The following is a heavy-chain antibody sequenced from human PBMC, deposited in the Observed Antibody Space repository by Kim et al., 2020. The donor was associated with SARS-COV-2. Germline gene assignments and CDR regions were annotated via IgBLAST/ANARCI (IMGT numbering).Heavy chain of an antibody. CDR3: ARDGGYCGDDCYCYWYFDL. J-gene: IGHJ2*01. D-gene: IGHD2-21*02. CDR1: GFTFGSYW. V-gene: IGHV3-7*01. CDR2: MKQDGSEI. Sequence: GGSLRLSCAASGFTFGSYWMTWVRQAPGKGLEWVASMKQDGSEIYYVDSVKGRFTISRDNAKNSLFLQMKSLRAEDTAVYYCARDGGYCGDDCYCYWYFDLWGRGTLVTVPS.